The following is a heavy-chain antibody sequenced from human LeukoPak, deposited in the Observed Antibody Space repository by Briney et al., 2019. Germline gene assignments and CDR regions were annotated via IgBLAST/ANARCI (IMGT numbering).Heavy chain of an antibody. D-gene: IGHD2-15*01. J-gene: IGHJ4*02. CDR2: VLYDGSNK. Sequence: GGSLRLSCAASGFTFSNYAMHWVRQAPGKGLEWVAIVLYDGSNKYYADSVKGRFTISGDNSKNTLYLQMNSLRAEDTAVYYCARASATRRWLDYWGQGTLVTVSS. CDR3: ARASATRRWLDY. CDR1: GFTFSNYA. V-gene: IGHV3-30*04.